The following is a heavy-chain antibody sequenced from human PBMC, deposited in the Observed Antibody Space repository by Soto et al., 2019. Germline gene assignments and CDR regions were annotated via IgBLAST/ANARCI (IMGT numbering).Heavy chain of an antibody. CDR1: GFTVSSNY. Sequence: DVQLVESGGGLVQPGGSLRLSCAASGFTVSSNYMSWVRQAPGKGLEWVSVIYSGGSTYYADSVKGRFTISRDNAKNSLYLQMNSLRAEDTALYYCAKSTGGTANGMGVWGQGTTVTVSS. V-gene: IGHV3-66*01. J-gene: IGHJ6*02. D-gene: IGHD2-8*02. CDR3: AKSTGGTANGMGV. CDR2: IYSGGST.